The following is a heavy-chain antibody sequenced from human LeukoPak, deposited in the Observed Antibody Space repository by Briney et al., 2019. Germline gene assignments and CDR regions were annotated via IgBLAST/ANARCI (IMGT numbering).Heavy chain of an antibody. D-gene: IGHD3-10*02. J-gene: IGHJ6*03. CDR2: ISGSGGST. CDR1: GFTFSSYA. V-gene: IGHV3-23*01. Sequence: PGGSLRLSCAASGFTFSSYAMSWVRQAPGKGLEWASAISGSGGSTYYADSVKGRFTISRDNSKNTLYLQMNSLRAEDTAVYYCATLFGETSYYYYYYYMDVWGRGTTVTVSS. CDR3: ATLFGETSYYYYYYYMDV.